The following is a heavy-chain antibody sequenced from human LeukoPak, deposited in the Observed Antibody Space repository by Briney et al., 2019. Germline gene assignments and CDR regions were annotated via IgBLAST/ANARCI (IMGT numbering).Heavy chain of an antibody. Sequence: SETLSLTCTVSGGSIGSYYWSWIRQPPGKGLEWIGYIYYSGSTNYNPSLKSRVTISVDTSKNQFSLKLSSVTAADTAVYYCARVSVSYYYDSSGSPDALDIWGQGTMVTVSS. V-gene: IGHV4-59*01. D-gene: IGHD3-22*01. CDR2: IYYSGST. CDR1: GGSIGSYY. CDR3: ARVSVSYYYDSSGSPDALDI. J-gene: IGHJ3*02.